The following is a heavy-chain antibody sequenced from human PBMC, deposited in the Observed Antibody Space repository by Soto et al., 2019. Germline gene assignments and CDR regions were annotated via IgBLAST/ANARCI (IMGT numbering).Heavy chain of an antibody. CDR2: ISNNGRTM. V-gene: IGHV3-11*01. CDR1: GFTLSDYY. J-gene: IGHJ4*02. Sequence: VRLVESGGGSVRPGGSLRLSCVASGFTLSDYYMSWIRQTPGKGLEWTSYISNNGRTMYYRDSVKGRFTISRDNTKKLLYLQMDSLRAEDTAVYYCAKARLLGFCTNGVCHLDYWGQGTLVTVSS. D-gene: IGHD2-8*01. CDR3: AKARLLGFCTNGVCHLDY.